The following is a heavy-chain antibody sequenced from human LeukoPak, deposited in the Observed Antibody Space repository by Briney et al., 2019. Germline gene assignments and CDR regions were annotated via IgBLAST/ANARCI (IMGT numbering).Heavy chain of an antibody. Sequence: SETLSLTCTVSGASISDSDFFWAWVRQPPGKGLEWIGSIYYSGSTYYNPSLKSRVTISVDTSKNQFSLKLSSVTAADTAVYYCARDLSIWDSSRGYWGQGTLVTVSS. J-gene: IGHJ4*02. CDR3: ARDLSIWDSSRGY. D-gene: IGHD6-13*01. CDR2: IYYSGST. CDR1: GASISDSDFF. V-gene: IGHV4-39*07.